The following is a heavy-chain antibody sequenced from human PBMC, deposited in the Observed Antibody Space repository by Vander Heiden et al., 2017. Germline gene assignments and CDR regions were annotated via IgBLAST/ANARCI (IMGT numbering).Heavy chain of an antibody. CDR3: AKGFCGGDSPCGMDV. J-gene: IGHJ6*02. V-gene: IGHV3-9*01. D-gene: IGHD2-21*02. CDR1: GINFGDYA. Sequence: EVQPGEAGGGLGRAGRVLKLSRSASGINFGDYAMHWVRQAPGKGLEWVSGINWNSGNIDYAASVKGRFTISRDNAKNSLYLQMNSLRAEDTALYYCAKGFCGGDSPCGMDVWGQETTVTVSS. CDR2: INWNSGNI.